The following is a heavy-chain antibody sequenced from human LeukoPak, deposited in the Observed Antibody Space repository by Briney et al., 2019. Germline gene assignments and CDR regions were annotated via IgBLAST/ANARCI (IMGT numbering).Heavy chain of an antibody. D-gene: IGHD6-19*01. CDR2: ISSSSSYI. CDR1: GFTFSSYS. J-gene: IGHJ4*02. CDR3: ARDPPRGAVAANY. V-gene: IGHV3-21*01. Sequence: GGSLRLSCAAPGFTFSSYSMNWVRQAPGKGLEWVSSISSSSSYIYYADSVKGRFTISRDNAKNSLYLQMNSLRAEDTAVYYCARDPPRGAVAANYWGQGTLVTVSS.